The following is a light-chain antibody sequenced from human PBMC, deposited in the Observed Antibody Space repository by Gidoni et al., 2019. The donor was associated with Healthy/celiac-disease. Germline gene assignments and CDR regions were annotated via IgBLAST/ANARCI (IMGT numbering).Light chain of an antibody. CDR2: CAS. CDR1: QSVSSN. CDR3: QQYKNWPPWT. V-gene: IGKV3-15*01. J-gene: IGKJ1*01. Sequence: EIVMTQSPATLSVSPGERAPLSCRASQSVSSNLAWYQQKPGQAPRLLIYCASTRATGIPARFSGSGSGTAFTLTISSLQSEDFAVYYCQQYKNWPPWTFGQGTKVEIK.